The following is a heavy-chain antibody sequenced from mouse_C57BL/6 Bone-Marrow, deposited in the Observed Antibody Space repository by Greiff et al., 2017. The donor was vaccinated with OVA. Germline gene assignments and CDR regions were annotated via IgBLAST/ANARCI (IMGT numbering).Heavy chain of an antibody. V-gene: IGHV1-18*01. CDR1: GYTFTDYN. CDR3: ARFDDGYDGAMDY. Sequence: VQLQQPGPELVKPGASVKIPCKASGYTFTDYNMDWVKQSHGKSLEWIGDINPNNGGTIYNQKFKGKATLTVYKSSSTAYMELRSLASEDTAVYCCARFDDGYDGAMDYWGQGTSVTVSS. D-gene: IGHD2-2*01. CDR2: INPNNGGT. J-gene: IGHJ4*01.